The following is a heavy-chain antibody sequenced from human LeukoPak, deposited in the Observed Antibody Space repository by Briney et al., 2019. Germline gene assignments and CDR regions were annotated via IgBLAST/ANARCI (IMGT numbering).Heavy chain of an antibody. V-gene: IGHV4-59*01. Sequence: PSETLSLTCTVSEASISSYYWIWIRQSPGKGLEWIGYIYYSGSTNYNPSLKSRVAMSIDTSRNQFSLKLSSVTAADTAVYYCVRRLDTDYGQYYDSWGQGILVTVSS. D-gene: IGHD4-17*01. CDR3: VRRLDTDYGQYYDS. J-gene: IGHJ4*02. CDR1: EASISSYY. CDR2: IYYSGST.